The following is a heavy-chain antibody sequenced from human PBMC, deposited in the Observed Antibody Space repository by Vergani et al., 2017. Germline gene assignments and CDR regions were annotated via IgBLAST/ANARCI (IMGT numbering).Heavy chain of an antibody. CDR2: GSGSGGNS. CDR3: VRRHVDY. CDR1: GFTFTDHG. Sequence: DVQLLESGGGVVQPGGSLRLSCAAFGFTFTDHGLSWVRQAPGKALEWVSFGSGSGGNSYYADSVKGRFTMSRDDSKNTFYLQMNRLRVEDTAVYYCVRRHVDYWGQGALVTVSS. V-gene: IGHV3-23*01. J-gene: IGHJ4*02.